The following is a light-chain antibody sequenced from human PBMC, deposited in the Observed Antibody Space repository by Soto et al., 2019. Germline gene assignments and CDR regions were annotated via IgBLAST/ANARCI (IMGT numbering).Light chain of an antibody. J-gene: IGKJ5*01. CDR3: HQYGTSPPVT. V-gene: IGKV3-20*01. Sequence: EILLTQAPGTLSLSPGERATLSCSARQSVSSSYLAWYQQKPGQAPRLLIYGASSRATGIPDRFSGGGSGTDFTLTISRLEPEDFAVYYCHQYGTSPPVTFGQGTRLEI. CDR2: GAS. CDR1: QSVSSSY.